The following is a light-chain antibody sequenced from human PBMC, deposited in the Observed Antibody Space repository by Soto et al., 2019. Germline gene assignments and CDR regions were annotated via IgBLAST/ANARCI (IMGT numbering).Light chain of an antibody. CDR3: WSYEGSNNFAV. Sequence: QSALTQPPSASGSPGQSVTISCTGTSSDVGGYNDVPWYQQHPGKAPKLMIYGVSSRPSGVADRFSGSKSGNSASLAVSGLQAEDEADYYCWSYEGSNNFAVFGGGTQLTVL. CDR2: GVS. V-gene: IGLV2-8*01. CDR1: SSDVGGYND. J-gene: IGLJ2*01.